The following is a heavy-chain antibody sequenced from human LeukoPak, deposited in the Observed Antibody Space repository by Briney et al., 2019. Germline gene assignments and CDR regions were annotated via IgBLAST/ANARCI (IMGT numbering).Heavy chain of an antibody. CDR1: GYTFNSYG. J-gene: IGHJ4*02. CDR2: ISAYNGNT. CDR3: ARVRVDFWSGLDY. Sequence: ASVRVSCKASGYTFNSYGISWVRQAPGQGLEWMGRISAYNGNTNYAQKLQGRVTMTTDTSTSTAYMELRSLRSDDTAVYYCARVRVDFWSGLDYWGQGTLVTVSS. V-gene: IGHV1-18*01. D-gene: IGHD3-3*01.